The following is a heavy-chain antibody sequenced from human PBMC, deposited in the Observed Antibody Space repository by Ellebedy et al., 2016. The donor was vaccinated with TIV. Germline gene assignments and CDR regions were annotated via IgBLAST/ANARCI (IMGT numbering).Heavy chain of an antibody. CDR2: ISAYNGNT. D-gene: IGHD2-2*01. J-gene: IGHJ4*02. CDR1: GYTLSGYG. CDR3: ARSRVVAVPTIFDY. Sequence: AASVKVSCKASGYTLSGYGFTWVRQAPGQGLEWMGWISAYNGNTDSAQKFQGRVTMTTDTSTSTVYMELRSLRSDDTAVYYCARSRVVAVPTIFDYWGQGTLVTVSS. V-gene: IGHV1-18*01.